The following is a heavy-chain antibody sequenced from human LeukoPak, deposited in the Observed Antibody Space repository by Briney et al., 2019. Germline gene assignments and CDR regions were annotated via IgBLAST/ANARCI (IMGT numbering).Heavy chain of an antibody. D-gene: IGHD3-16*01. CDR2: FYHSGST. J-gene: IGHJ4*02. V-gene: IGHV4-30-2*01. Sequence: PSETLSLTCAVSGGSISSGGYSWTWIRQPPGKGLEWIGYFYHSGSTYYNPSLRSRVTISVDRSKNQVSLKLSSVTAADTAVYYCARHWGAGTYYFEYWGQGTLVTVSS. CDR3: ARHWGAGTYYFEY. CDR1: GGSISSGGYS.